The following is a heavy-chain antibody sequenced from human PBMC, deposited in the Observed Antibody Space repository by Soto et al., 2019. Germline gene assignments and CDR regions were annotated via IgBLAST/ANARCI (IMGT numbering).Heavy chain of an antibody. CDR3: ARTYDDSGPNSGGYGFDI. CDR2: IYYSGST. CDR1: GGSISTYY. D-gene: IGHD3-22*01. J-gene: IGHJ3*02. V-gene: IGHV4-59*01. Sequence: SETLSLTCTVSGGSISTYYWSWIRQPPGKGLEWIAYIYYSGSTSYNPSLKSRVTISPDTSKNQFSLKLSSVTAADTAVYYCARTYDDSGPNSGGYGFDIWGPGTMVTVSS.